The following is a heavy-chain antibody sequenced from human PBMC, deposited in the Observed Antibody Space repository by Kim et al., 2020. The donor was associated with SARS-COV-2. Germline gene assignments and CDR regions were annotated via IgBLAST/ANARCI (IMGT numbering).Heavy chain of an antibody. D-gene: IGHD2-15*01. Sequence: ASVKISCKASGYIFTANYVHWVRQAPGQGLEWVAVINADSGIATYSQKFQGRVTVTRDTSTSTVYMELTSLRSEDTAVYYCARDHSMADITWWFDPWGQG. CDR1: GYIFTANY. CDR2: INADSGIA. J-gene: IGHJ5*02. CDR3: ARDHSMADITWWFDP. V-gene: IGHV1-46*01.